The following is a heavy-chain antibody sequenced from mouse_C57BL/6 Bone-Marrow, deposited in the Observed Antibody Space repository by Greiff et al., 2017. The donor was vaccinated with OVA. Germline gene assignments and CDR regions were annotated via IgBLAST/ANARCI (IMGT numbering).Heavy chain of an antibody. CDR1: GFNIKDDY. J-gene: IGHJ2*01. CDR2: IDPENGDT. D-gene: IGHD1-1*01. Sequence: VQLQQSGAELVRPGASVKLSCTASGFNIKDDYMHWVKQRPEQGLEWIGWIDPENGDTEYASKFQGKATITADTSSNTAYLQLSSLTSEDTAVYYCTTIITTGRDYWGQGTTLTVSS. CDR3: TTIITTGRDY. V-gene: IGHV14-4*01.